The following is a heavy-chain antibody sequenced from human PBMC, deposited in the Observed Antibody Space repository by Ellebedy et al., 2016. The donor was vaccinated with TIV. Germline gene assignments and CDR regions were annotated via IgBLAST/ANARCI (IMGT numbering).Heavy chain of an antibody. J-gene: IGHJ4*02. Sequence: MPSETLSLTCTVSSGSISSSTYYWGWIRQPPGKGLEWIGSIYYSGSTYYNPSLKSRVTISIDTSKNQFSLRLSSVTAADTAVYYYAREPALTVTTLTGADYWGQGTLVTVSS. CDR2: IYYSGST. CDR1: SGSISSSTYY. D-gene: IGHD4-17*01. CDR3: AREPALTVTTLTGADY. V-gene: IGHV4-39*01.